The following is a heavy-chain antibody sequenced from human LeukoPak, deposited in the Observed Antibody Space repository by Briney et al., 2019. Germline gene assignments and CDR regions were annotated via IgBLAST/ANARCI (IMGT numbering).Heavy chain of an antibody. V-gene: IGHV3-21*01. CDR1: GFTFSGYS. Sequence: GGSLSLSCAASGFTFSGYSMNWVRQAPGKGLEWVSSISSSSSYIYYADSVKGRFTISRDNAKNSLYLQMNSLRAEDTAVYYCARDRVVAAIGGNWFDPWGQGTLVTVSS. CDR3: ARDRVVAAIGGNWFDP. CDR2: ISSSSSYI. D-gene: IGHD2-15*01. J-gene: IGHJ5*02.